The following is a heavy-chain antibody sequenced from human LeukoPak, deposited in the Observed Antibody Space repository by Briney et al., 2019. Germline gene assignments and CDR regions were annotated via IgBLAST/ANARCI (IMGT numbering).Heavy chain of an antibody. CDR3: AGLLIDYSKAHYYYYMDV. D-gene: IGHD4-11*01. J-gene: IGHJ6*03. CDR1: GYSISSGYY. V-gene: IGHV4-38-2*02. Sequence: SETLSLTCTVSGYSISSGYYWGWIRQPPGKGLEWIGSIYHSGSTYYNPSLKSRVTISVDTSKNQFSLKLSSVTAADTAVYYCAGLLIDYSKAHYYYYMDVWGKGTTVTVSS. CDR2: IYHSGST.